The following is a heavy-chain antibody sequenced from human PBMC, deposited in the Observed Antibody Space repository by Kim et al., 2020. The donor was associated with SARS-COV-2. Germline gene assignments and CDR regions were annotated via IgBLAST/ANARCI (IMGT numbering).Heavy chain of an antibody. Sequence: GGSLRLSCAASGFTFSSYGMHWVRQAPGKGLEWVAVISYGGSNKYYGDFVKGRFTISRDNSKNTLYLQMNSLRAEDTAEYYCARDARPLIPSGWYAPEYYYCGMDVWGQGTAVTVSS. CDR3: ARDARPLIPSGWYAPEYYYCGMDV. V-gene: IGHV3-33*05. CDR1: GFTFSSYG. CDR2: ISYGGSNK. D-gene: IGHD6-19*01. J-gene: IGHJ6*02.